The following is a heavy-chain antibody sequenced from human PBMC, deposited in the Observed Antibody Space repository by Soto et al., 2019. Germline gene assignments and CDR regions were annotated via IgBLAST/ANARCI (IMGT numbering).Heavy chain of an antibody. V-gene: IGHV3-23*01. CDR3: AKVVEEYQLLLRAPNYYYYGMDV. CDR1: GFTFSSYA. D-gene: IGHD2-2*01. Sequence: PGGSLRLSCAASGFTFSSYAMSWVRQAPGKGLEWVSAISGSGGSTYYADSVKGRFTISRDNSKNTLYLQMNSLRAEDTAVYYCAKVVEEYQLLLRAPNYYYYGMDVWGQGTTVTVSS. J-gene: IGHJ6*02. CDR2: ISGSGGST.